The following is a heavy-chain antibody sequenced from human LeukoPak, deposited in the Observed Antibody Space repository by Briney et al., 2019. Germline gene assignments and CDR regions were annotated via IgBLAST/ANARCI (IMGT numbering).Heavy chain of an antibody. D-gene: IGHD4-23*01. CDR3: ARESTEVTPGY. CDR1: GFTFSSYA. Sequence: PGRSLRLSCAASGFTFSSYAMHWVRQAPGKGLEWVAVISYDGSNKYYADSVKGRFTISRDNSKNTLYLQMNSLRAEDTAVYYCARESTEVTPGYWGQGTLVTVSS. CDR2: ISYDGSNK. V-gene: IGHV3-30-3*01. J-gene: IGHJ4*02.